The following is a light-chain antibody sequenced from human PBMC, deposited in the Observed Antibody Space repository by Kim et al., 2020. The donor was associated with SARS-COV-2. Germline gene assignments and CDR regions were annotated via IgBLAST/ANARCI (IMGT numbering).Light chain of an antibody. CDR2: RND. V-gene: IGLV1-47*01. Sequence: GQRVSISCSGSRSNIVSNYVHWYQHLPGTARKLLIYRNDQRPSGVPDRFSGSKSGTSAYLAISGLRSEDEADYYCATWDDRLSGPVFGGGTQLTVL. J-gene: IGLJ2*01. CDR1: RSNIVSNY. CDR3: ATWDDRLSGPV.